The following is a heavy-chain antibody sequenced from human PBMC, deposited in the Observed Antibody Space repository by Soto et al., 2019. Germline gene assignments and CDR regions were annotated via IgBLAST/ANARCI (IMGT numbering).Heavy chain of an antibody. J-gene: IGHJ4*02. CDR3: AGDAPPDDY. CDR1: GFTFDDYA. V-gene: IGHV3-9*01. Sequence: GGSLRLSCAASGFTFDDYAMHWVRQAPGKGLEWVSAISWDSDNIDYADSVKGRFTISRDNAKNSLYLQMNSLRAEDTAVYYCAGDAPPDDYWGQGTLVTVSS. CDR2: ISWDSDNI.